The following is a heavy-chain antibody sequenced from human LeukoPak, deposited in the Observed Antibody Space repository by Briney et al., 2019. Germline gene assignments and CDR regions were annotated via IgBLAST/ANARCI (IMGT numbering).Heavy chain of an antibody. V-gene: IGHV4-34*01. D-gene: IGHD4-17*01. CDR1: GGSFSGYY. CDR2: INHSGST. Sequence: PSETLSLTCAVYGGSFSGYYWSWIRQPPGKGLEWIGEINHSGSTNYNPSLKSRVTISVHTSKNQFSLKLSSVTAADTAVYYCASTGDYVPHAFDIWGQGTMVTVSS. J-gene: IGHJ3*02. CDR3: ASTGDYVPHAFDI.